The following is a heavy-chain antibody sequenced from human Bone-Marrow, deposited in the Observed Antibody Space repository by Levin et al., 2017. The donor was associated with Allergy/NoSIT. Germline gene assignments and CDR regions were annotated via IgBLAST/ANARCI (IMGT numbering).Heavy chain of an antibody. CDR3: ARHVLSGSGSYLAY. V-gene: IGHV5-10-1*01. Sequence: RGESLKISCKASGYSFTNFWITWVRQKPGKGLEWMGNIDPTDSYPDYGPSFEGHVTMSTDKSVTTAYLRWSSLKASDTAIYYCARHVLSGSGSYLAYWGQGTVVTVSS. D-gene: IGHD3-10*01. CDR2: IDPTDSYP. CDR1: GYSFTNFW. J-gene: IGHJ4*02.